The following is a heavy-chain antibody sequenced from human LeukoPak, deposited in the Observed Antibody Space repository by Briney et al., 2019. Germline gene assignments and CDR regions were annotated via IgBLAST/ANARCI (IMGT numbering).Heavy chain of an antibody. CDR2: IYSGGST. Sequence: GGSLRLSCAASGFTFSRYWMHWVRQAPGKGLEWVSVIYSGGSTYYADSAKGRFTISRDNSKNTLYLQMNSLRAEDTAVYYCARVPRGGYSYGHYYFDYWGQGTLVTVSS. V-gene: IGHV3-66*01. D-gene: IGHD5-18*01. J-gene: IGHJ4*02. CDR3: ARVPRGGYSYGHYYFDY. CDR1: GFTFSRYW.